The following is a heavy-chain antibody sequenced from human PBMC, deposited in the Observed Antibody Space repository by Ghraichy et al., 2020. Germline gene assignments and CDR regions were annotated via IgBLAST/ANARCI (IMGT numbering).Heavy chain of an antibody. J-gene: IGHJ4*02. Sequence: SVKVSCKASGGTFSSYTISWVRQAPGQGLEWMGRIIPILGIANYAQKFQGRVTITADKSTSTAYMELSSLRSEDTAVYYCARDPRSSGYHDYWGQGTLVTVSS. CDR2: IIPILGIA. CDR3: ARDPRSSGYHDY. CDR1: GGTFSSYT. D-gene: IGHD3-22*01. V-gene: IGHV1-69*04.